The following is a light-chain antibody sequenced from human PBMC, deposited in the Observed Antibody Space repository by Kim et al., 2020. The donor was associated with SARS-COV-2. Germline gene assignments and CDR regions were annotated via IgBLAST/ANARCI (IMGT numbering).Light chain of an antibody. CDR1: KLVDKY. J-gene: IGLJ2*01. Sequence: SYELTQPPSVSVSPGQTASITCSGDKLVDKYVCWHQQKPGQSPVLVIYQDNKRPSGIPVRFSGSNSGNTATLTISGTQAMDEADYYCQAWDSSTVVFGGG. CDR3: QAWDSSTVV. CDR2: QDN. V-gene: IGLV3-1*01.